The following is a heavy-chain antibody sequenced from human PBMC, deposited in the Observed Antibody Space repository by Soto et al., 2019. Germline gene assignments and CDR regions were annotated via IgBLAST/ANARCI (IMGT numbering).Heavy chain of an antibody. V-gene: IGHV3-11*01. D-gene: IGHD3-3*01. CDR1: GFTFSDYY. CDR3: ARDLTYDFWSGYYYGMDV. Sequence: VGSLRLSCAASGFTFSDYYMSWIRQAPGKGLEWVSYISSSGSTIYYADSVKGRFTISRDNAKNSLYLQMNSLRAEDTAVYYCARDLTYDFWSGYYYGMDVWGQRTTVTVSS. J-gene: IGHJ6*02. CDR2: ISSSGSTI.